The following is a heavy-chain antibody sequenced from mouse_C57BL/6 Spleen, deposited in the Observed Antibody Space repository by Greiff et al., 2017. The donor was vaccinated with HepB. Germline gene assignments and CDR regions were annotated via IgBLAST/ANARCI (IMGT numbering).Heavy chain of an antibody. D-gene: IGHD2-5*01. CDR2: IRSKSNNYAT. J-gene: IGHJ1*03. CDR3: VRHYSKGGYFDV. V-gene: IGHV10-1*01. CDR1: GFSFNTYA. Sequence: VQLQQSGGGLVQPKGSLKLSCAASGFSFNTYAMNWVRQAPGKGLEWVARIRSKSNNYATYYADSVKDRFTISRDDSESMLYLQMNNLKTEDTAMYYCVRHYSKGGYFDVWGTGTTVTVSS.